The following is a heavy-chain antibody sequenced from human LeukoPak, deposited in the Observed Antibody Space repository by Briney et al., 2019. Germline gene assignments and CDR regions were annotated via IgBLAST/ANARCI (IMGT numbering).Heavy chain of an antibody. J-gene: IGHJ4*02. D-gene: IGHD1/OR15-1a*01. CDR3: AGGSRTMYYFDY. CDR2: IYYSGST. Sequence: MASETLSLTCTVSGGSISNYYWSWIRQPPGKGLEWIGYIYYSGSTNYNPSLKSRVTISVDTSKNQFSLKLSSVTAADTAVYYCAGGSRTMYYFDYWGQGTLVTVSS. CDR1: GGSISNYY. V-gene: IGHV4-59*01.